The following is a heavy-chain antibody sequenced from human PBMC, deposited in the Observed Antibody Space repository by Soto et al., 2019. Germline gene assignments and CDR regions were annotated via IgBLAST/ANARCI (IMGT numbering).Heavy chain of an antibody. V-gene: IGHV4-39*01. J-gene: IGHJ6*02. CDR3: SSPSFYDFWSGYYTRYYYYGMDV. CDR2: IYDSGST. Sequence: PTETLSLICATSGGSISSISYYWGWFRQAPGKGWEWYGSIYDSGSTYYNPSLKSRVTISVDTSKNQFSLKLSSVTAADTAVYYCSSPSFYDFWSGYYTRYYYYGMDVWGQGTTVTVSS. D-gene: IGHD3-3*01. CDR1: GGSISSISYY.